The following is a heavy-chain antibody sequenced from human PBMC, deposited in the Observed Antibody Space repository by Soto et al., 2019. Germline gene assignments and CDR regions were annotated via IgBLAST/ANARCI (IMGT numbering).Heavy chain of an antibody. Sequence: GGSLRLSCTASGVSFSSFAMHWVRQAPGKGLEWVALISYDGGNTYYADSVKGRFTVSRDNSRNTVFLQMDSLRTEDTALYFCAREYDNSGYNTFLDYWGQGTLVTVSS. CDR1: GVSFSSFA. V-gene: IGHV3-30-3*01. J-gene: IGHJ4*02. CDR2: ISYDGGNT. D-gene: IGHD3-22*01. CDR3: AREYDNSGYNTFLDY.